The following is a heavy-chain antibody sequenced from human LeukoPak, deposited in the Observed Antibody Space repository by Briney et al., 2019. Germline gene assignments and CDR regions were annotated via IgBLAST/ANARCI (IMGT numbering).Heavy chain of an antibody. V-gene: IGHV3-48*01. D-gene: IGHD1-14*01. Sequence: PGGSLRLSCGASGLAFSTYSMNWVRQAPGKGLEWVSYISSDSGTIYYADSVKGRFTISRDNAKNSLYLQMNSLRAEDMAVYYCARAAQPGFDSWGQGTLVTVSS. CDR2: ISSDSGTI. J-gene: IGHJ5*01. CDR3: ARAAQPGFDS. CDR1: GLAFSTYS.